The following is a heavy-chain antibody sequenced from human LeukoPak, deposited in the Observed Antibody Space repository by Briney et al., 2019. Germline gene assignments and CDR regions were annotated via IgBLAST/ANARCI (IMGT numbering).Heavy chain of an antibody. D-gene: IGHD5-18*01. CDR3: AKDFEGHSNGCRGYFDY. V-gene: IGHV3-23*01. CDR1: GFTFNSHA. J-gene: IGHJ4*02. CDR2: ISGSGGTT. Sequence: GGSLRLSCAASGFTFNSHAITWVRQAPGKGLEWVSAISGSGGTTYYADSVKGRFTISRDNSKNTVYLQMNSLRPEDTAIYYCAKDFEGHSNGCRGYFDYWGQGTLVTVSS.